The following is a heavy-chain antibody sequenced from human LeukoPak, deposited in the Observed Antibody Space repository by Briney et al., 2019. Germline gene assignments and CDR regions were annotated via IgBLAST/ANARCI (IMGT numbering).Heavy chain of an antibody. J-gene: IGHJ6*02. CDR1: GFTFSSYA. CDR3: ARDQEYCSGGSCYPYYYYYYGMDV. V-gene: IGHV3-30-3*01. CDR2: ISYDGSNK. D-gene: IGHD2-15*01. Sequence: PGGSLRLSCAASGFTFSSYAMHWVRQAPGKGLEWVAVISYDGSNKYYADSVKGRFTISRDKSKNTLYLQMNSLRAEDTAVYYCARDQEYCSGGSCYPYYYYYYGMDVWGQGTTVTVSS.